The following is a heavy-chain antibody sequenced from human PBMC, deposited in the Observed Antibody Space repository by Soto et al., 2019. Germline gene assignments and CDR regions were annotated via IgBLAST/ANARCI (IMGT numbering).Heavy chain of an antibody. Sequence: QVQLQQWGAGLLKPSETLSLTCAVYGGSFSGYYWSWIRQPPGKGLEWIGEIYHSGSTNYNPSLKSRVTISVDKSKNQFSLKLSSVTAADTAVYYCARLTTYRDPAPDYWGQGTLVTVSS. D-gene: IGHD4-4*01. J-gene: IGHJ4*02. CDR3: ARLTTYRDPAPDY. V-gene: IGHV4-34*01. CDR1: GGSFSGYY. CDR2: IYHSGST.